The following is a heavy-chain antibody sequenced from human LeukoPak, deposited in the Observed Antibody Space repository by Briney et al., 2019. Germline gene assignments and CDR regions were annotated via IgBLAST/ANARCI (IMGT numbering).Heavy chain of an antibody. D-gene: IGHD3-22*01. CDR3: ARPPMGSSGYSFDAFDM. Sequence: SETLSLTCIVSGGSISSSSYYWGWIRQPPGKGLEWIGIIYYSGTTYYNPSLKSRVTISVDTSKDQFSLKVSSVTAADTAVYYWARPPMGSSGYSFDAFDMWGQGTMVTVSS. CDR1: GGSISSSSYY. V-gene: IGHV4-39*01. J-gene: IGHJ3*02. CDR2: IYYSGTT.